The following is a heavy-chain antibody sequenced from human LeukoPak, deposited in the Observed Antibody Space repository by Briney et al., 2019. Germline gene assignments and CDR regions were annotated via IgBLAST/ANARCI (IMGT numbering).Heavy chain of an antibody. CDR2: IRSKANSYAT. D-gene: IGHD1-26*01. J-gene: IGHJ4*02. V-gene: IGHV3-73*01. CDR3: SSIVGAEDYFDY. CDR1: GFTFSGSA. Sequence: PGGSLRLSCAASGFTFSGSAMHWVRQASGKGLEWVGRIRSKANSYATAYAASVKGRFTISRDDSKNTAYLQMNSLKTEDTAVYYCSSIVGAEDYFDYWGQGTLVTVSS.